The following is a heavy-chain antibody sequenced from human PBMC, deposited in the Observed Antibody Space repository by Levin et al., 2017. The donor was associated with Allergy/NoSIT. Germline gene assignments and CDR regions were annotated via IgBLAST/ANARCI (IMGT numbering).Heavy chain of an antibody. D-gene: IGHD1-14*01. CDR3: ARAPIRLIGALKYRTLDV. Sequence: GESLKISCKASGYTFTSYDINWVRQATGQGLEWMGWMNPNSGNTGYAQKFQGRVTMTRNTSISTAYMELSSLRSEDTAVYYCARAPIRLIGALKYRTLDVWGQGTTVTVSS. V-gene: IGHV1-8*01. CDR1: GYTFTSYD. J-gene: IGHJ6*02. CDR2: MNPNSGNT.